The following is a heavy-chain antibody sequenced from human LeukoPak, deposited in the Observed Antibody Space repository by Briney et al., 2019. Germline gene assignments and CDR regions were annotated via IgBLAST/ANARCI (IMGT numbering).Heavy chain of an antibody. CDR1: GFTFSSYW. D-gene: IGHD2-2*01. V-gene: IGHV3-7*01. CDR2: IKQDGSEK. Sequence: PGGSLRLSCAASGFTFSSYWMSWVRQAPGKGLEWVANIKQDGSEKYYVDSVKGRFTISRDNAKNSLYLQMNSLRAEDTAVYYCAVGRLPAARQPVDYWGQGTLVTVSS. CDR3: AVGRLPAARQPVDY. J-gene: IGHJ4*02.